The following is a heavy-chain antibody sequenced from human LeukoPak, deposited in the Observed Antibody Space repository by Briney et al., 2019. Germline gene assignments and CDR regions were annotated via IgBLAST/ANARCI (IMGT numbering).Heavy chain of an antibody. J-gene: IGHJ4*02. V-gene: IGHV3-23*01. CDR2: ISGSGGST. Sequence: GGSLRLSCVAPVFTFSSYAMSCVRQAPGKGLEWVSAISGSGGSTYYADSVKGRFTISRDNAKNSLYLQMNSLRAEDTAVYYCARAAWIQLWGQGTLVTVSS. D-gene: IGHD5-18*01. CDR3: ARAAWIQL. CDR1: VFTFSSYA.